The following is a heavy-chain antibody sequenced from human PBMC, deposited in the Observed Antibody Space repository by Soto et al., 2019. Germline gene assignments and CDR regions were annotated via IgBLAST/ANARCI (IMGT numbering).Heavy chain of an antibody. J-gene: IGHJ3*01. CDR3: AKEIFITRVIAEAL. Sequence: GGSLRLSCAASGFPFSIYAMSLVRQSPGKGLEWVSAISGSGGSTYYADSVKGRFTISRDNSKNTLYLQMNSLRAEDKAVYYCAKEIFITRVIAEALWRQGSMFTVSS. CDR1: GFPFSIYA. V-gene: IGHV3-23*01. CDR2: ISGSGGST. D-gene: IGHD6-13*01.